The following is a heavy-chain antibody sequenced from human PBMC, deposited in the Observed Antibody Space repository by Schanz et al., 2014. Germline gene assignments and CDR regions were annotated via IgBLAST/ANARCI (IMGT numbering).Heavy chain of an antibody. CDR1: GFTFSDYY. J-gene: IGHJ6*02. CDR3: ASVIMVAGNHRDGRDV. CDR2: ISNSGTYT. V-gene: IGHV3-11*05. Sequence: VQLVESGGGLVRPGGSLRLSCAASGFTFSDYYMTWMRQAPGKGLEWISYISNSGTYTKYADSVKGRFVISRDNARSSLYLQMSSLRDGDTAVYYCASVIMVAGNHRDGRDVWGRGTTVIVSS. D-gene: IGHD6-19*01.